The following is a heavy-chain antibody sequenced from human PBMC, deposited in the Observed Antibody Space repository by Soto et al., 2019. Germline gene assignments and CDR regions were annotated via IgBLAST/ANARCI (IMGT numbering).Heavy chain of an antibody. CDR2: FDPEDGET. Sequence: ASVKVSCKVSGYTLTELSMHWVRQAPGKGLEWMGGFDPEDGETIYAQKFQGRVTMTEDTSTDTAYMELSSLRSEDTAVYYCAPGSRVVVVADTFGDYWGQGTLVTVSS. J-gene: IGHJ4*02. CDR1: GYTLTELS. CDR3: APGSRVVVVADTFGDY. V-gene: IGHV1-24*01. D-gene: IGHD2-15*01.